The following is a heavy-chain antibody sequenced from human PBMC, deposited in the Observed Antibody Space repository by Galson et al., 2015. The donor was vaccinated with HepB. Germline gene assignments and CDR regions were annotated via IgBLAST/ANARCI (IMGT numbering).Heavy chain of an antibody. CDR1: GFTFNSYE. Sequence: SLRLSCAASGFTFNSYEINWVRQAPGKGLEWVSYISSSGGTMYYADSVKGRFTISRDNAKNSLYLQMNSLRAEDTAVYYCARGARGTGSGWVYYFDYWGQGTLVTVSS. V-gene: IGHV3-48*03. J-gene: IGHJ4*02. CDR2: ISSSGGTM. CDR3: ARGARGTGSGWVYYFDY. D-gene: IGHD6-19*01.